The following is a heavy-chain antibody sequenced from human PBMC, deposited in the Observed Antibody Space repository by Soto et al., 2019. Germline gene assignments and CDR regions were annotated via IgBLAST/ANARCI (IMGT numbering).Heavy chain of an antibody. CDR3: ARQRGEGNCSGGSCYNEPGFFDY. Sequence: NPSETLSLTCTVSGGSISSSSYYWGWIRQPPGKGLEWIGSIYYSGSTYYNPSLKSRVTISVDTSKNQFSLKLSSVTAADTAVYYCARQRGEGNCSGGSCYNEPGFFDYWGQGTLVTVSS. V-gene: IGHV4-39*01. CDR1: GGSISSSSYY. CDR2: IYYSGST. J-gene: IGHJ4*02. D-gene: IGHD2-15*01.